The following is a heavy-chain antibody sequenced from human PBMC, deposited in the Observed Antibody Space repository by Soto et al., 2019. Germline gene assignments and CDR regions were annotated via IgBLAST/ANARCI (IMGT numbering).Heavy chain of an antibody. D-gene: IGHD3-3*01. J-gene: IGHJ6*03. V-gene: IGHV1-8*01. CDR2: MNPNSGNT. CDR3: ARGSVVPAAMRKRGITIFGVVTNLGGEVYYYMDV. CDR1: GYTFTSYD. Sequence: ASVKVSCKASGYTFTSYDINWVRQATGQGLEWMGWMNPNSGNTGYAQKFQGRVTMTRNTSISTAYMELGSLRSEDTAVYYCARGSVVPAAMRKRGITIFGVVTNLGGEVYYYMDVWGKGTTVTVSS.